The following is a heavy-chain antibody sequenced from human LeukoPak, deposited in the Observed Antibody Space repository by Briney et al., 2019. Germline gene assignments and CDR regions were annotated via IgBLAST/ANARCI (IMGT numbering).Heavy chain of an antibody. Sequence: GESLKISCKGSGYSFTSYWIGWVRQMPGKGLEWMGIIYPGDSDTRYSPSFQGQVTISADKSISTAYLQWSSLKASDTAMYYCATQGCCSSTSCPGWFDPWGQGTLVTVSS. D-gene: IGHD2-2*01. CDR3: ATQGCCSSTSCPGWFDP. CDR1: GYSFTSYW. CDR2: IYPGDSDT. J-gene: IGHJ5*02. V-gene: IGHV5-51*01.